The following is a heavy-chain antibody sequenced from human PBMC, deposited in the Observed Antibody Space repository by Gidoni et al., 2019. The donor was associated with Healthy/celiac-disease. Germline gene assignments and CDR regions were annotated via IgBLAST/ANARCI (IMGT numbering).Heavy chain of an antibody. J-gene: IGHJ5*02. V-gene: IGHV4-34*01. CDR1: GGSFSGYY. Sequence: QVQLQQWGAGLLKPSETLSLTCAVYGGSFSGYYWSWIRQPPGKGLEWIGEINHSGSTNYNPSLKSRVTISVDTSKNQFSLKLSSVTAADTAVYYCARDLITMVRGPGYLNWFDPWGQGTLVTVSS. D-gene: IGHD3-10*01. CDR3: ARDLITMVRGPGYLNWFDP. CDR2: INHSGST.